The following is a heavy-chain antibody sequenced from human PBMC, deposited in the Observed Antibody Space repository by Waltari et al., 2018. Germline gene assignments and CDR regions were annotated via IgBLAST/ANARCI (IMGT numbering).Heavy chain of an antibody. D-gene: IGHD3-9*01. CDR2: LYYSAIT. Sequence: QLQLQESGPGLVKPSETLSLTCTVSGGSISSSSYYWGWIRQPPGKGLEWIGSLYYSAITYYNPNLKSRVTISVDTSKNQFSLKRSSVTAADTAVYYCATSGFYYDIVTGLGFTYFDYWCQGTLVTVSS. CDR1: GGSISSSSYY. J-gene: IGHJ4*02. V-gene: IGHV4-39*01. CDR3: ATSGFYYDIVTGLGFTYFDY.